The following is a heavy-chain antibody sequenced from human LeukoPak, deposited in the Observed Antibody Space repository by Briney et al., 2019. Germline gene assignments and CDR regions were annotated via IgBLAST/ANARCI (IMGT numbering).Heavy chain of an antibody. D-gene: IGHD3-3*01. CDR1: GGSISSYY. V-gene: IGHV4-59*08. J-gene: IGHJ3*02. Sequence: SETLSLTCTVSGGSISSYYWGWIRQPPGKGLEWIGYIYYSGSTNYNPSLKSRVTISVDTSKNQFSLKLRSVTAADTAVYYCARPGGVNDAFDIWGQGTMVTVSS. CDR2: IYYSGST. CDR3: ARPGGVNDAFDI.